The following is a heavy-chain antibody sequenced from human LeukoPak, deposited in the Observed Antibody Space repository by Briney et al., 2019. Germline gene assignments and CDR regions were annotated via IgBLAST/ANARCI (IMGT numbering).Heavy chain of an antibody. CDR1: GFTVSSNY. CDR2: IYSGGST. Sequence: GGSLRLSCAASGFTVSSNYMSWVRQAPGKGLEWASVIYSGGSTYYADSVKGRFTISRGNSKNTLYLQMNSLRAEDTAVYYCARDPVTTEMACWGQGTLVTVSS. D-gene: IGHD4-17*01. J-gene: IGHJ4*02. CDR3: ARDPVTTEMAC. V-gene: IGHV3-53*01.